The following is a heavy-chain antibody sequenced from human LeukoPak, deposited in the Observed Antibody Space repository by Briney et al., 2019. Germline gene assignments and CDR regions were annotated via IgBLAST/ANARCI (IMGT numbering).Heavy chain of an antibody. CDR3: ARDGYSSSWYGPYAFDI. D-gene: IGHD6-13*01. J-gene: IGHJ3*02. CDR1: GGSISSGGYY. Sequence: SETLSLTCTVSGGSISSGGYYWSWIRQHPGKGLEWIGYIYYSGSTNYNPSLKSRVTISVDTSKNQFSLKLSSVTAADTAVYYCARDGYSSSWYGPYAFDIWGQGTMVTVSS. V-gene: IGHV4-61*08. CDR2: IYYSGST.